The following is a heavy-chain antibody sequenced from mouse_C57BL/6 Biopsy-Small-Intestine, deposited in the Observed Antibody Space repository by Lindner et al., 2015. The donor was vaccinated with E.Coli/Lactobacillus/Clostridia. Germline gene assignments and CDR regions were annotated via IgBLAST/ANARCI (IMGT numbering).Heavy chain of an antibody. CDR2: ISPRTGGT. CDR3: ARAARVLDY. Sequence: VQLQESGPELVKPGASVKISCKTSGYSFTGYYMNWVKQSPEKRLEWIGEISPRTGGTAYNQKFKAKATLTVDKSSSTAYMQLKSLTSEDSAFYYCARAARVLDYWGQGTTLTVFS. J-gene: IGHJ2*01. V-gene: IGHV1-42*01. D-gene: IGHD2-14*01. CDR1: GYSFTGYY.